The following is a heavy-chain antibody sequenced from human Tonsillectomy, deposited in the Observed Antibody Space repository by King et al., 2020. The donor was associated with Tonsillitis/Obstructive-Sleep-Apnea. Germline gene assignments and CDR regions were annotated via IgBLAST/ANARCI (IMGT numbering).Heavy chain of an antibody. CDR2: IYYSGST. Sequence: LQLQESGPGLVKPSQTLSLTCTVSGGSISSGGYYWSWIRQHPGKGLEWIGYIYYSGSTYYNPSLKSRVTISVDTSKNHFSLKLSSVTAADTAVYYCARDVTTVVTLGAFDIWGQGTMVTVSS. CDR3: ARDVTTVVTLGAFDI. J-gene: IGHJ3*02. V-gene: IGHV4-31*03. D-gene: IGHD4-23*01. CDR1: GGSISSGGYY.